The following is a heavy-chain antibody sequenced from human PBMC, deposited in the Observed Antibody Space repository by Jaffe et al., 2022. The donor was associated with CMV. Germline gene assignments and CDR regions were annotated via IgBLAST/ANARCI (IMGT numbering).Heavy chain of an antibody. CDR1: GGSFSGYY. J-gene: IGHJ4*02. CDR3: ARGQITVSPYFDY. V-gene: IGHV4-34*01. D-gene: IGHD4-17*01. Sequence: QVQLQQWGAGLLKPSETLSLTCAVYGGSFSGYYWSWIRQPPGKGLEWIGEINHSGSTNYNPSLKSRVTISVDTSKNQFSLKLSSVTAADTAVYYCARGQITVSPYFDYWGQGTLVTVSS. CDR2: INHSGST.